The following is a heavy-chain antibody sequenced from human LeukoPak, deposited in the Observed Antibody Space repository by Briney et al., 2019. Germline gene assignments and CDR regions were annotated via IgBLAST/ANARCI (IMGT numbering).Heavy chain of an antibody. V-gene: IGHV1-3*01. CDR3: ARETAVTQNDAFDI. D-gene: IGHD4-17*01. Sequence: GASVKVSCKASGYTFTSHTIHWVRQAPGQRLEWMGWINAGNADTKYSQKFQGRVTITRDTFAYTAYMEVSSLKSEDTAVYFCARETAVTQNDAFDIWGQGTMVIVSS. J-gene: IGHJ3*02. CDR1: GYTFTSHT. CDR2: INAGNADT.